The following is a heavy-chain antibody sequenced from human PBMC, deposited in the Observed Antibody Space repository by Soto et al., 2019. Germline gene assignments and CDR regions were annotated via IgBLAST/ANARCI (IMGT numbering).Heavy chain of an antibody. Sequence: EVQLLESGGGLVQPGGSLRLSCAASGFTFSSYAMSWVRQAPGKGLEWVSAISGSGGSTYYADSVKGRFTISRDNSKNTLYLQMNSLRAEDTAVYYCAKERDVSYYGSGRPFDIWGQGTMVTVSS. V-gene: IGHV3-23*01. CDR1: GFTFSSYA. D-gene: IGHD3-10*01. CDR2: ISGSGGST. J-gene: IGHJ3*02. CDR3: AKERDVSYYGSGRPFDI.